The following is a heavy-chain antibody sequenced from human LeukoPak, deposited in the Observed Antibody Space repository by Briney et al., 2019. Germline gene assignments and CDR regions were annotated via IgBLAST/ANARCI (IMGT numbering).Heavy chain of an antibody. D-gene: IGHD2-15*01. J-gene: IGHJ3*02. CDR3: ARGGYCSGGSCYPGDAFDI. V-gene: IGHV1-2*02. CDR2: INPNSGGT. CDR1: GYTFTGYY. Sequence: GASVKVSCKASGYTFTGYYMHWVRQAPGQGLEWMGWINPNSGGTNYARKFQGRVTMTRDTSISTAYMELSRLRSDDTAVYYCARGGYCSGGSCYPGDAFDIWGQGTMVTVSS.